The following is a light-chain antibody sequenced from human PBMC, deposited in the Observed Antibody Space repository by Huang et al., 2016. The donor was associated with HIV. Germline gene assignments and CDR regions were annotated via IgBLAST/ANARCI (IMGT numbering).Light chain of an antibody. CDR1: QSVSSY. Sequence: EIVLTQSPATLSLSPGERATLSCRASQSVSSYLAWYQQKPGQAPRLRSYVASNTATGIAARVSGSGSGTGFTLTISSLEPEDYAVYYCQQRSNWPPGFTFGPGTKVDIK. CDR3: QQRSNWPPGFT. V-gene: IGKV3-11*01. CDR2: VAS. J-gene: IGKJ3*01.